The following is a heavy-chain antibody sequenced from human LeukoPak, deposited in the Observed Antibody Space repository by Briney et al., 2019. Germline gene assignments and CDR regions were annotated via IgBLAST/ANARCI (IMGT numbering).Heavy chain of an antibody. Sequence: GASVKVSCKASGYTFTNFDITWVRQAPGQGLERMGWISTYNGDTKYAQKFQDRVTMTTDTSTSTAYMELRSLRSGDSAVYYCARGSTPIDYWGQGTLVTVSS. CDR1: GYTFTNFD. CDR2: ISTYNGDT. J-gene: IGHJ4*02. CDR3: ARGSTPIDY. V-gene: IGHV1-18*01.